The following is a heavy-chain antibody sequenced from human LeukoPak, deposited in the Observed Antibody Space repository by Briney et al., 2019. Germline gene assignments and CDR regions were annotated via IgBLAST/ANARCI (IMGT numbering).Heavy chain of an antibody. D-gene: IGHD3-3*01. CDR1: GYTFTGYY. Sequence: GASVKVSCKASGYTFTGYYMHWVRQAPGQGVEWMGWINPNSGGTNYAQKFQGRVTMTRDTSISTAYMELSRLRSDDTAVYYCARASQLRFLEWLFDYWGQGTLVTVSS. CDR3: ARASQLRFLEWLFDY. CDR2: INPNSGGT. J-gene: IGHJ4*02. V-gene: IGHV1-2*02.